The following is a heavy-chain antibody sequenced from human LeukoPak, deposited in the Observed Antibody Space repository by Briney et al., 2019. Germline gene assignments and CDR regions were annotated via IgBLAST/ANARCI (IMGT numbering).Heavy chain of an antibody. Sequence: ASVKVSCKASGYTFTGYYMHWVRQAPGQGLEWMGWINPNSGGTNYAQKFQGWVTMTRDTSISTAYMELSRLRSDDTAVYYCAREKGTLDSGPLGSWFDPWGQGILVTVSS. V-gene: IGHV1-2*04. J-gene: IGHJ5*02. CDR2: INPNSGGT. CDR1: GYTFTGYY. CDR3: AREKGTLDSGPLGSWFDP. D-gene: IGHD3-10*01.